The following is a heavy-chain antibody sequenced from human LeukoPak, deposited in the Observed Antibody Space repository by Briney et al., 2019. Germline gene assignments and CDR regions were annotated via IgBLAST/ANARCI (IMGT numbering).Heavy chain of an antibody. CDR3: ARGWGSRDGSGSSDY. CDR2: IIPILGIA. J-gene: IGHJ4*02. CDR1: GGTFSSYA. Sequence: ASVKVSCKASGGTFSSYAISWVRQAPGQGLEWMGRIIPILGIADYAQKFQGRVTMTRNTSISIAYMELSSLRSEDTAVYYCARGWGSRDGSGSSDYWGQGTLVTVSS. V-gene: IGHV1-69*04. D-gene: IGHD3-10*01.